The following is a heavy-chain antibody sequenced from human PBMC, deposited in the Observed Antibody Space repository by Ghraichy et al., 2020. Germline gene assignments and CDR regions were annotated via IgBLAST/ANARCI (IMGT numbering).Heavy chain of an antibody. D-gene: IGHD3-22*01. J-gene: IGHJ2*01. CDR1: GGSISSSSYY. V-gene: IGHV4-39*07. CDR3: AREGYYDSRVEAGDL. Sequence: SETLSLTCTVSGGSISSSSYYWGWIRQPPGKGLEWIGSIYYSGSTYYNPSLKSRVTISVDTSKNQFSLKLSSVTAADTAVYYCAREGYYDSRVEAGDLWGRGTLVTVSS. CDR2: IYYSGST.